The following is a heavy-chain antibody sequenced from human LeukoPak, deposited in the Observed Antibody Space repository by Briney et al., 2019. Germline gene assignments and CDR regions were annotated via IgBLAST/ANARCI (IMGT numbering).Heavy chain of an antibody. CDR3: AKDPVGPTVEYYLDY. D-gene: IGHD4-23*01. CDR1: GFSFSTYG. CDR2: IWYDGSDK. J-gene: IGHJ4*02. V-gene: IGHV3-33*06. Sequence: GGSLRLSCAASGFSFSTYGMHWVRQAPGKGLEWVAVIWYDGSDKYYADSVKGRFTISRDNSKNTLFLQMNSLRAEDTAVYYCAKDPVGPTVEYYLDYWGQGTLVTVSS.